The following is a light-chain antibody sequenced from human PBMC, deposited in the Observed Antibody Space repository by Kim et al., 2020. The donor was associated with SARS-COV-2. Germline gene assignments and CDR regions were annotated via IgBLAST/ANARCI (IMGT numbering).Light chain of an antibody. Sequence: VALGKTVRITCQGDSLRSYYATWYQQKPGQAPKVVIYGKDNRPSGIPDRFSGSSSGNTAYLTITGTQAGDEADYYCNSRDSNDNVVFGGGTKVTVL. CDR2: GKD. CDR1: SLRSYY. V-gene: IGLV3-19*01. CDR3: NSRDSNDNVV. J-gene: IGLJ2*01.